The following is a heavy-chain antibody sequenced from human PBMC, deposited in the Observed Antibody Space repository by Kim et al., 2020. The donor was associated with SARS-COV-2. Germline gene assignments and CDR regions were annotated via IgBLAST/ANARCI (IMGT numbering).Heavy chain of an antibody. D-gene: IGHD6-13*01. Sequence: ASVKVSCKASGYTFTSYGISWVRQAPGQGLEWMGWISAYNGNTNYAQKLQGRVNMTTDTSTSTAYMELRSLRSDDTAVYYCARDPPIAAAGTSYFDYWGQGTLVTVSS. V-gene: IGHV1-18*01. J-gene: IGHJ4*02. CDR1: GYTFTSYG. CDR2: ISAYNGNT. CDR3: ARDPPIAAAGTSYFDY.